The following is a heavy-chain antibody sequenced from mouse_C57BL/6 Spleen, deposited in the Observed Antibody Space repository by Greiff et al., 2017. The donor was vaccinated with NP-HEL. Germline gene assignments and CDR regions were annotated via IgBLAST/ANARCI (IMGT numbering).Heavy chain of an antibody. D-gene: IGHD1-1*01. CDR1: GYTFTDYY. CDR3: ARRRGSSSYAMDY. J-gene: IGHJ4*01. V-gene: IGHV1-26*01. CDR2: INPNNGGT. Sequence: VQLQQSGPELVKPGASVKISCKASGYTFTDYYMNWVKQSHGKSLEWIGDINPNNGGTSYNQKFKGKATLTVDKSSSTAYMELRSLTSEDSAVYYCARRRGSSSYAMDYWGQGTSVTVSS.